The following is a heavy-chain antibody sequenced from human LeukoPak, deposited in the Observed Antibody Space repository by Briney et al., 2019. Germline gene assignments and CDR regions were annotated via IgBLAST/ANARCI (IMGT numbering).Heavy chain of an antibody. V-gene: IGHV3-23*01. CDR2: ISGSGGYT. CDR1: GFTFSSYA. Sequence: PGGSLRLSCAASGFTFSSYAMSWVRQAPGKGLEWVSAISGSGGYTYYADSVKGRFTISRDNSKNTLYLQMNSLRAEDTAVYYCAKEPYDSSGYYLDYWGQGTLVTVSS. D-gene: IGHD3-22*01. J-gene: IGHJ4*02. CDR3: AKEPYDSSGYYLDY.